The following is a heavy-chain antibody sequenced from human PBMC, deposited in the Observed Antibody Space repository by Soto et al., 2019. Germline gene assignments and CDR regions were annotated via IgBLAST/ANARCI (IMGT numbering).Heavy chain of an antibody. V-gene: IGHV3-30*18. Sequence: GGSLRLSCAASGFTFDDYAMHWVRQAPGKGLEWVAVISYDGSNKYYADSVKGRFTISRDNSKNTLYLQMNSLRAEDTAVYYCAKGARGVYYDILTGPSSRMDVWGQGTTVTVS. CDR1: GFTFDDYA. D-gene: IGHD3-9*01. CDR3: AKGARGVYYDILTGPSSRMDV. J-gene: IGHJ6*02. CDR2: ISYDGSNK.